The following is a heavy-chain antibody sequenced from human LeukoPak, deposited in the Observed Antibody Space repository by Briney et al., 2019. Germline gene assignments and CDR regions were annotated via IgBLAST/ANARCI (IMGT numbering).Heavy chain of an antibody. CDR1: SGSISTSNYY. J-gene: IGHJ4*02. CDR3: VRLSNSYGYYYYFDY. V-gene: IGHV4-39*07. D-gene: IGHD5-18*01. CDR2: IFYSGST. Sequence: PETLSLTCTVSSGSISTSNYYWGWVRQPPGKALEWIGNIFYSGSTYYSPSLKSRVTISVDTSKNQFSLKLSSVTAADTAVYYCVRLSNSYGYYYYFDYWGQGTLVTVSS.